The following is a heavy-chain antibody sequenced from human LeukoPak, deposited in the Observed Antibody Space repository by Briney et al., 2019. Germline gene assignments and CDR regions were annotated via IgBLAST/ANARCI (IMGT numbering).Heavy chain of an antibody. CDR3: AKLRYFDWLLRTIDY. Sequence: GGSLRLSCAASGFTFSTYAMSWVRQAPGKGLEWVSVVSFSGDSTYYADSVKGRFTFSRDNSKNTLYLQMNSLRAEDTAVYYCAKLRYFDWLLRTIDYWGQGILVTVSS. V-gene: IGHV3-23*01. CDR1: GFTFSTYA. CDR2: VSFSGDST. D-gene: IGHD3-9*01. J-gene: IGHJ4*02.